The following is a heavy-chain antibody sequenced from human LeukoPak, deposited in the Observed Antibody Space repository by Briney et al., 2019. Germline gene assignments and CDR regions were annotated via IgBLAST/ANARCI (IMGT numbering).Heavy chain of an antibody. D-gene: IGHD5-18*01. V-gene: IGHV1-2*02. CDR1: GYTFTGYY. Sequence: ASVKVSCKASGYTFTGYYIHWVRQAPGQGLEWMGWINPNSGGTNYAQKFQGRVTMTRDTSISTDYMELSSLRSDDTAVYYCARGSNTWIQLCLNYWGQGTLVTVSS. J-gene: IGHJ4*02. CDR3: ARGSNTWIQLCLNY. CDR2: INPNSGGT.